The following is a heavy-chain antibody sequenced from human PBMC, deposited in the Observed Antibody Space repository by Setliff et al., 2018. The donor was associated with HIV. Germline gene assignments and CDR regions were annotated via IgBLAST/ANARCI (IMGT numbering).Heavy chain of an antibody. CDR3: ARHRVDTSMLVVKDPGAFDL. V-gene: IGHV5-51*01. Sequence: PGESLKISCRGFGYSFGDYWIGWVRQKPGKGLEWMGIIFPADSDTRVNPSFQGQVTISADRSTYAAFLQWTSLEASDTGIYYCARHRVDTSMLVVKDPGAFDLWGQGTLVNVSA. CDR1: GYSFGDYW. J-gene: IGHJ3*01. D-gene: IGHD3-22*01. CDR2: IFPADSDT.